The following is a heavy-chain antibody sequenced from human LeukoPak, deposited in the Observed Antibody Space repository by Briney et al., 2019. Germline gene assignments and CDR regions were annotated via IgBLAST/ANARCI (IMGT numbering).Heavy chain of an antibody. CDR1: GGSISSYY. V-gene: IGHV4-59*12. CDR3: ARGGTPHAFDI. Sequence: SETLTLTCTVSGGSISSYYWSWIRQPPGKGLEWIGYIYYSGTTNYNPSLKSRVTISVDTSKNQFSLKLSSVTPEDTAVYYCARGGTPHAFDIWGQGTMVTVSS. J-gene: IGHJ3*02. CDR2: IYYSGTT. D-gene: IGHD5-12*01.